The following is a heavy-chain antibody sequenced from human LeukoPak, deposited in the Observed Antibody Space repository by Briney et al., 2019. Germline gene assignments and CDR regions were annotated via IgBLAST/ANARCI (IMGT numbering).Heavy chain of an antibody. V-gene: IGHV4-4*02. CDR3: AALGYCSSTSCLGVDY. D-gene: IGHD2-2*01. CDR2: IYHSGST. J-gene: IGHJ4*02. Sequence: SGTLSLTCAVSGGSISSSNWWSWVRQPPGKGLGWVGGIYHSGSTNYNPSLKSRVTISVDKSKNQFSLKLSSVTAADTAVYYCAALGYCSSTSCLGVDYWGQGTLVTVSS. CDR1: GGSISSSNW.